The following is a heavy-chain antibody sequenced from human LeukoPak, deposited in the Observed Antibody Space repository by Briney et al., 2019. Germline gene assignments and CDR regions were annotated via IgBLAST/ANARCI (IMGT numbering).Heavy chain of an antibody. J-gene: IGHJ4*02. D-gene: IGHD6-19*01. CDR1: GYTFTGYY. V-gene: IGHV1-2*02. Sequence: ASVKVSCKASGYTFTGYYMHWVRQAPGQGLGWLGWINPNSGGTNYAQKFQGRVTMTRDTSISTAYMELSRLRSDDTAVYYCARMTSSGWYGPFDYWGQGTLVTVSS. CDR3: ARMTSSGWYGPFDY. CDR2: INPNSGGT.